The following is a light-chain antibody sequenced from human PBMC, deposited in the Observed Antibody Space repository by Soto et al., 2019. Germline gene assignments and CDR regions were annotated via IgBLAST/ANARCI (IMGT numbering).Light chain of an antibody. CDR2: GAS. CDR3: HHYVSSPAT. Sequence: EIVLTQSPGTLSLSPGDRATLPCRASQSISSSYLAWYQQKPGQAPRLLMFGASNRATGIPDRFSGRVSGTALPLTLSRWRPQDLAVYYCHHYVSSPATLGPGTKVELK. CDR1: QSISSSY. V-gene: IGKV3-20*01. J-gene: IGKJ1*01.